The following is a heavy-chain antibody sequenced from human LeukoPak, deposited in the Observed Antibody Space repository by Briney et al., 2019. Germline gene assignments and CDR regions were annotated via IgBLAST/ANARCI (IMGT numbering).Heavy chain of an antibody. CDR1: GYTFTGYY. CDR3: ARDKYYYDSSGPAPFDY. Sequence: ASVKVSCKASGYTFTGYYMHWVRQAPGQGLGWMGWINPNSGGTNYAQKFQGRVTMTRDTSISTAYMELSRLRSDDTAVYYCARDKYYYDSSGPAPFDYWGQGTLVTVSS. CDR2: INPNSGGT. V-gene: IGHV1-2*02. D-gene: IGHD3-22*01. J-gene: IGHJ4*02.